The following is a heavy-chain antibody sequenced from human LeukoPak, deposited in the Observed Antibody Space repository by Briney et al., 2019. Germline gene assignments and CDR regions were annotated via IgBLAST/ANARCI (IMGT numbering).Heavy chain of an antibody. CDR3: ARQALIGADAFDT. CDR2: ISSNSKTI. CDR1: GFTFSNYA. D-gene: IGHD7-27*01. J-gene: IGHJ3*02. V-gene: IGHV3-48*02. Sequence: GGSLRLSCATSGFTFSNYAMNWVRQAPGKGLEWVSYISSNSKTIYYADSLKGRFTISRDNARKSLHLQMNSLRDEDTAVYYCARQALIGADAFDTWGQGTMVTVSS.